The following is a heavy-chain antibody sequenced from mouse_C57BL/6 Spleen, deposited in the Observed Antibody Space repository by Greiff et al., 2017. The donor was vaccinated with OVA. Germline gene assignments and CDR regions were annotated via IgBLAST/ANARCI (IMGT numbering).Heavy chain of an antibody. CDR2: IYPGSGNT. J-gene: IGHJ1*03. CDR1: GYSFTSYY. CDR3: APIYYDYDGYFDV. V-gene: IGHV1-66*01. Sequence: QVHVKQSGPELVKPGASVKISCKASGYSFTSYYIHWVKQRPGQGLEWIGWIYPGSGNTKYNEKFKGKATLTADTSSSTAYMQLSSLTSEDSAVYYCAPIYYDYDGYFDVWGTGTTVTVSS. D-gene: IGHD2-4*01.